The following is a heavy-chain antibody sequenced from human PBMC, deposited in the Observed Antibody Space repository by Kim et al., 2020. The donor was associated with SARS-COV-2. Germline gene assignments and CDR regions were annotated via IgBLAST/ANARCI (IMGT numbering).Heavy chain of an antibody. Sequence: RYEQNFQGRVTITRDTSATTAYMELSSLTSKDTAVYYCAREGSGSYNWFDPWGQGTLVTVSS. D-gene: IGHD3-10*01. CDR3: AREGSGSYNWFDP. V-gene: IGHV1-3*01. J-gene: IGHJ5*02.